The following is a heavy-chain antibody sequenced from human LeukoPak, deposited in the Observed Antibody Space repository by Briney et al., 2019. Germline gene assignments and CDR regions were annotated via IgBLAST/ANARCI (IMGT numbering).Heavy chain of an antibody. CDR3: AKVFSDYYGSGTYEDWFDP. D-gene: IGHD3-10*01. CDR1: GFTFSSYS. J-gene: IGHJ5*02. Sequence: GGSLRLSCAASGFTFSSYSMNWVRQAPGKGLEWVSAISGSGGSTYCADSVKGRFTISRDNSKNTLYLQMNSLRAEDTAIYYCAKVFSDYYGSGTYEDWFDPWGQGALVTVSS. CDR2: ISGSGGST. V-gene: IGHV3-23*01.